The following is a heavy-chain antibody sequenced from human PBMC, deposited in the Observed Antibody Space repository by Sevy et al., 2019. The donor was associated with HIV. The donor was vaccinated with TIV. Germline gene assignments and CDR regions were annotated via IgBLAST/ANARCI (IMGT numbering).Heavy chain of an antibody. CDR1: GDSISSGNHW. V-gene: IGHV4-61*02. D-gene: IGHD1-26*01. CDR3: ARDGIRRDYYHGMDV. J-gene: IGHJ6*02. Sequence: SETLSLTCTVSGDSISSGNHWWSWIRQPAGKGLEWIGRIYTSGRTIYNPVLRSRVTMSVDTSTNQFFLNLNSVTAADTAVYYCARDGIRRDYYHGMDVWGQGTTVTISS. CDR2: IYTSGRT.